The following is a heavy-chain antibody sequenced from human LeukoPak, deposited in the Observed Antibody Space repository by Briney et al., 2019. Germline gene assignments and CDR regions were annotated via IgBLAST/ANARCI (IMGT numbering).Heavy chain of an antibody. V-gene: IGHV3-23*01. J-gene: IGHJ5*01. CDR1: GFSFSNFS. CDR3: TSVPNGDYVGAFES. CDR2: ITGGHFPT. D-gene: IGHD4-17*01. Sequence: GGSLRLSCAASGFSFSNFSMTWVRQAPGKGLEWVSSITGGHFPTYYTDSVKGRFTVSRDNSKNTLYLQMNSLRADDTAVYYCTSVPNGDYVGAFESWGQGTLVTVSS.